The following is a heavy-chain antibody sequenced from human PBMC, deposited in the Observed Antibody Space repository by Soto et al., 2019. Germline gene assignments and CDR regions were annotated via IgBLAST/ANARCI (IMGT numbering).Heavy chain of an antibody. CDR1: GLTLSSYG. CDR3: EGGSRDTSGYYDFEY. Sequence: PGGSLRLSCAGSGLTLSSYGMSWVRQAPGKGLEWVSSISAITNYKYSADSLKGRFTISRDNAKNSLYLQMNSLRAEDTAVYYCEGGSRDTSGYYDFEYWGQGTLVTVSS. J-gene: IGHJ4*02. CDR2: ISAITNYK. V-gene: IGHV3-21*01. D-gene: IGHD3-22*01.